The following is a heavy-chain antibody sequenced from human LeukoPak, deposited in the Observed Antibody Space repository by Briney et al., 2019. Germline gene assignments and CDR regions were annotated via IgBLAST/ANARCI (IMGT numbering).Heavy chain of an antibody. J-gene: IGHJ4*02. CDR3: ARGKYYCSGGTCAPPLDS. Sequence: SETLSLTCAVNGGSFSGYYWAWVRQPPGKGLEWIGENNHSGSNIYNPSLKSRVTMSVDTTKNQVSLKMTSLTAADTAVYYCARGKYYCSGGTCAPPLDSWGQGTLVIVSS. CDR1: GGSFSGYY. CDR2: NNHSGSN. D-gene: IGHD2-15*01. V-gene: IGHV4-34*01.